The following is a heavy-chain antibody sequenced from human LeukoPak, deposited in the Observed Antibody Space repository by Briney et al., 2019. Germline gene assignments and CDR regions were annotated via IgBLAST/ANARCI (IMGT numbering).Heavy chain of an antibody. CDR3: ARGFPYPTYYDILTGYYSRNWFDP. D-gene: IGHD3-9*01. Sequence: KPSETLSLTCAVYGGSFSGYYWSWIRQPPGKGLEWIGEINHSGSTNYNPSLKSRVTISVDTSKNQFSLKLSSVTAADTAVYYCARGFPYPTYYDILTGYYSRNWFDPWGQGTLVTVSS. CDR2: INHSGST. J-gene: IGHJ5*02. CDR1: GGSFSGYY. V-gene: IGHV4-34*01.